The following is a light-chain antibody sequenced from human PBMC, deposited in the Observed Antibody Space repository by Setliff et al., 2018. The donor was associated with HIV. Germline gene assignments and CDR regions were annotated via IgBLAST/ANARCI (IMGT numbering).Light chain of an antibody. CDR2: DVS. V-gene: IGLV2-14*02. CDR1: SSDVGSYNL. CDR3: SSYTSSSTYV. Sequence: QSVLTQPASVSGSPGQSITISCTGTSSDVGSYNLVSWYQQHPGKAPKVMISDVSKRPSGVSSRFSGSKSGNTASLTISGLQTEDEADYYCSSYTSSSTYVFGTGTKVTVL. J-gene: IGLJ1*01.